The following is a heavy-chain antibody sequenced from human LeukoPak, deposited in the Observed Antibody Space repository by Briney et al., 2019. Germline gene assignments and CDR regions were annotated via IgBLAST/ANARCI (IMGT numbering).Heavy chain of an antibody. J-gene: IGHJ3*02. V-gene: IGHV5-51*01. Sequence: GESLQISCKGSGSIFTSYWIGWVRPLRGKGLEWMGIIYPGDSDTRYSPSFQGHVTISADKSISTAYLQWSSLKASDTAMYYCARQDYYDSSGYSSGVQTPGAFDIWGQGTMVTVSS. CDR1: GSIFTSYW. CDR3: ARQDYYDSSGYSSGVQTPGAFDI. D-gene: IGHD3-22*01. CDR2: IYPGDSDT.